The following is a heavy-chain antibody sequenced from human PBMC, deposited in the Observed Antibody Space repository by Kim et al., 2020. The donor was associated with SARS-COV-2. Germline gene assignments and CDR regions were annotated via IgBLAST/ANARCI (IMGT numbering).Heavy chain of an antibody. V-gene: IGHV3-21*01. D-gene: IGHD6-19*01. CDR2: ISSSSSYI. Sequence: GGSLRLSCAASGFTFSSYSMNWVRQAPGKGLEWVSSISSSSSYIYYADSVKGRFTISRDNAKNSLYLQMNSLRAEDTAVYYCARDIGRAVAGIDYWGQGTLVTVSS. CDR1: GFTFSSYS. J-gene: IGHJ4*02. CDR3: ARDIGRAVAGIDY.